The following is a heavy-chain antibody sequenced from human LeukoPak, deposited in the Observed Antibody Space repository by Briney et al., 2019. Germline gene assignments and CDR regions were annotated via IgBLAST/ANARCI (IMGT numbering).Heavy chain of an antibody. V-gene: IGHV3-30*04. CDR2: ISYDGINQ. J-gene: IGHJ4*02. CDR1: GFTFSSYA. D-gene: IGHD1/OR15-1a*01. CDR3: TLTTFGVVYYFDY. Sequence: GRSLRLSCATSGFTFSSYAMHWVRQAPGKGVEWVALISYDGINQYYADSVKGRFIISRDNSKNTLYLQLNSLRLEDTAVYYCTLTTFGVVYYFDYWGQGTLVTVSS.